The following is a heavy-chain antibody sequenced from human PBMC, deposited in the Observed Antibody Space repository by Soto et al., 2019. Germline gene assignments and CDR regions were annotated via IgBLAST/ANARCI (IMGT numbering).Heavy chain of an antibody. CDR3: AREGQTSWFAP. CDR2: IIPIFGTA. D-gene: IGHD1-1*01. Sequence: SVKVSCKASGGTFSSYAISWVRQAPGQGLEWMGGIIPIFGTANYAQKFQGRSTITADEPTSTAYMGLSSLISEDTAVYYWAREGQTSWFAPWGQGTLVTVPS. J-gene: IGHJ5*02. V-gene: IGHV1-69*13. CDR1: GGTFSSYA.